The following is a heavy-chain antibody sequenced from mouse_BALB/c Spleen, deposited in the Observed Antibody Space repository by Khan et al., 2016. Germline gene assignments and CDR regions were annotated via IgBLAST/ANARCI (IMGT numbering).Heavy chain of an antibody. V-gene: IGHV9-3-1*01. J-gene: IGHJ1*01. CDR2: INTYSGES. CDR3: ARDLYYYGSSRYFDV. Sequence: QIQLVQSGPELKRPGKTVKLSCKASGYTFTNYGINWVKQAPGKGLKWMGWINTYSGESTYADDFKGRIAFSLETSDNHAYLQLNNLKNEDTATYFDARDLYYYGSSRYFDVWGAGTTVTVSS. CDR1: GYTFTNYG. D-gene: IGHD1-1*01.